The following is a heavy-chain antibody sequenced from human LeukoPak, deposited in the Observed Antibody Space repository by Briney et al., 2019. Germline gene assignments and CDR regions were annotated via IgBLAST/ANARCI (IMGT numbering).Heavy chain of an antibody. CDR2: ISGSGGST. V-gene: IGHV3-23*01. Sequence: PGGSLRLSCAASGFTFSNYAMSWVRQAPGKGLEWVSAISGSGGSTYYADSVKGRFTISRDNSKNTLYLQMNSLRAEDTAMYYCASQYCSTTSCYVDYWGQGTLVTVSS. CDR1: GFTFSNYA. J-gene: IGHJ4*02. D-gene: IGHD2-2*01. CDR3: ASQYCSTTSCYVDY.